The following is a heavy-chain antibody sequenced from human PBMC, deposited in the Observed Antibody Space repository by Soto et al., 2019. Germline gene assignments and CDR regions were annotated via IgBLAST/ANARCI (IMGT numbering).Heavy chain of an antibody. CDR3: ARYRGRAYFDY. CDR2: IYYSGST. Sequence: SETLSLTCTVSGGSVSSGSYYWSWIRQPPGKGLEWIGYIYYSGSTNYNPSLKSRVTISVDTSKNQFSLKLSSVTAADTAVYYCARYRGRAYFDYWGQGTLVTVSS. CDR1: GGSVSSGSYY. V-gene: IGHV4-61*01. J-gene: IGHJ4*02. D-gene: IGHD1-26*01.